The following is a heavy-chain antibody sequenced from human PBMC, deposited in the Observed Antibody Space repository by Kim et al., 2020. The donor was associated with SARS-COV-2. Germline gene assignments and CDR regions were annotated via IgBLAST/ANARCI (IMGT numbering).Heavy chain of an antibody. Sequence: SRKGRFTISRDNSKNPLYLQMNSLRAEDTAVYYCAKDLGYCSGGSCLFDYWGQGTLVTVSS. D-gene: IGHD2-15*01. J-gene: IGHJ4*02. CDR3: AKDLGYCSGGSCLFDY. V-gene: IGHV3-33*06.